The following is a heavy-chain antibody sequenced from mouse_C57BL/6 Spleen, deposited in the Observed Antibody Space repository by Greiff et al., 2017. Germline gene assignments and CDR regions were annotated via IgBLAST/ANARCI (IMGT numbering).Heavy chain of an antibody. CDR1: GYTFNSYW. D-gene: IGHD1-1*01. V-gene: IGHV1-64*01. CDR2: IHPNNGST. CDR3: ASYYYGSSGFAD. Sequence: VQLQQPGAELVKPGASVKLSCKASGYTFNSYWMHWVKQRPGQGLEWIGMIHPNNGSTNYNSKFKRKATLTVDTSSSTAYMQLSSLTSEDSAVYYWASYYYGSSGFADWGQGTLVTVSA. J-gene: IGHJ3*01.